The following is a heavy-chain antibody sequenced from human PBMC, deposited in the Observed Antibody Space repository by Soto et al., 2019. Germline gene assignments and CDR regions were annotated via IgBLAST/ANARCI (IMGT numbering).Heavy chain of an antibody. CDR2: ISAYNGNT. J-gene: IGHJ3*02. CDR1: GYSFTSYG. Sequence: ASVKVSCKASGYSFTSYGISWMRQAPGQGLEWMGWISAYNGNTNYAQKLQGRVTMTTDTSTSTAYMELRSLRSDDTAVYYCARDRGTYNWNGKNAFDIWGQGTMVTVSS. D-gene: IGHD1-1*01. CDR3: ARDRGTYNWNGKNAFDI. V-gene: IGHV1-18*01.